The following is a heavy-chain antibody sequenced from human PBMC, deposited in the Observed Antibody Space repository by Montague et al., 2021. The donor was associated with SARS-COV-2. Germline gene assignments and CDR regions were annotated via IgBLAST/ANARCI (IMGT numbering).Heavy chain of an antibody. CDR3: TRDYRSIVGDGLDI. CDR1: GFTFSNYD. CDR2: ISTSAYTT. V-gene: IGHV3-48*03. D-gene: IGHD3-16*02. Sequence: SLRLSCAASGFTFSNYDMNWVRQAPGKGPEWTSYISTSAYTTSYAGSVKGRFTISRDNGKNSLYLQMNCLRVEDTAVYYCTRDYRSIVGDGLDIWGQGTKVTVSS. J-gene: IGHJ3*02.